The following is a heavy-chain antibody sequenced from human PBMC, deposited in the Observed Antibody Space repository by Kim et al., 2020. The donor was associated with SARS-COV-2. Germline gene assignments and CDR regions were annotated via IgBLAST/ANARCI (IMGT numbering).Heavy chain of an antibody. V-gene: IGHV4-34*01. D-gene: IGHD6-13*01. J-gene: IGHJ6*02. CDR3: ARGSFDRIAAAGTPDYYYGMDV. Sequence: SETLSLTCAVYGGSFSGYYWSWIRQPPGKGLEWIGEINHSGSTNYNPSLKSRVTISVDTSKNQFSLKLSSVTAADTAVYYCARGSFDRIAAAGTPDYYYGMDVWGQGTTVTVSS. CDR1: GGSFSGYY. CDR2: INHSGST.